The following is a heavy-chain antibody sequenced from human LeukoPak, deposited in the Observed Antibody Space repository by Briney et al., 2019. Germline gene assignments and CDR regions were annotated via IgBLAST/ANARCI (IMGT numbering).Heavy chain of an antibody. Sequence: PGGSLRLSCTASGFTFSGYAMRWVRQAPGKGPEWVSAICGGGGSAFYADSGKGRFTISRDNSKYTLFLQMNSLRAEDTAVYYCARDPNGDYIGAFDMWGPGTMVTVSS. D-gene: IGHD4-17*01. CDR3: ARDPNGDYIGAFDM. CDR1: GFTFSGYA. V-gene: IGHV3-23*01. CDR2: ICGGGGSA. J-gene: IGHJ3*02.